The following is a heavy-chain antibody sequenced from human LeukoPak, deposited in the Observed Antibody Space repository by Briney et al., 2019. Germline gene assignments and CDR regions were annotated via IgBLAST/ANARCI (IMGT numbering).Heavy chain of an antibody. Sequence: ASVKVSCKVSGYTLTELSMHWVRQAPGKGLEWMGGFYPEDGETIYAQKFQGRVTMTEDTSTDTAYMELSSLRSEDTAVYYCATVGSIVATTRHYFDYWGQGTLVTVSS. D-gene: IGHD5-12*01. CDR2: FYPEDGET. V-gene: IGHV1-24*01. J-gene: IGHJ4*02. CDR1: GYTLTELS. CDR3: ATVGSIVATTRHYFDY.